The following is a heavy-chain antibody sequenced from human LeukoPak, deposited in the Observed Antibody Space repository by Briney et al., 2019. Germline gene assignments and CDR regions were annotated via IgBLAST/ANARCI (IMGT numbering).Heavy chain of an antibody. J-gene: IGHJ4*02. CDR3: ARARYGGNFADDY. D-gene: IGHD4-17*01. CDR1: GGTFSSYA. CDR2: IIPILGIA. V-gene: IGHV1-69*04. Sequence: ASVKVSCKASGGTFSSYAISWVRQAPGQGLEWMGRIIPILGIANYAQKFQGRVTITADKSTSTAYMELSSLRSEDTAVYYCARARYGGNFADDYWGQGTLVTVSS.